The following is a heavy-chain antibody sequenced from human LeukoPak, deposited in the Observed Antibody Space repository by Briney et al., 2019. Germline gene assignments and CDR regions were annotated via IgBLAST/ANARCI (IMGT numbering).Heavy chain of an antibody. CDR3: ARDRIGGKWLVMPAVLYGMDV. CDR1: GDSVSSNSAD. V-gene: IGHV6-1*01. Sequence: SQTLSLTCAISGDSVSSNSADWIWIRQSPSRGLEWLRSTYYRYKWYKDYVVSGKSRITINPDTSKNQFSLQLNSVTPEDTAVYYCARDRIGGKWLVMPAVLYGMDVWGQGTTVTVSS. D-gene: IGHD6-19*01. CDR2: TYYRYKWYK. J-gene: IGHJ6*02.